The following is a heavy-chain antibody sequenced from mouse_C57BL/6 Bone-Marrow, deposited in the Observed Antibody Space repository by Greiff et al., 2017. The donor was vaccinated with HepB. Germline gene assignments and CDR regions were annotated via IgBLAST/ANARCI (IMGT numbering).Heavy chain of an antibody. CDR3: AREGVITTVVDHWYFDV. CDR1: GYTFTSYG. Sequence: VKLQESGAELARPGASVKLSCKASGYTFTSYGISWVKQRTGQGLEWIGEIYPRSGNTYYNEKFKGKAILTADKSSSTAYMELRSLTSEDSAVYFCAREGVITTVVDHWYFDVWGTGTTVTVSS. CDR2: IYPRSGNT. V-gene: IGHV1-81*01. J-gene: IGHJ1*03. D-gene: IGHD1-1*01.